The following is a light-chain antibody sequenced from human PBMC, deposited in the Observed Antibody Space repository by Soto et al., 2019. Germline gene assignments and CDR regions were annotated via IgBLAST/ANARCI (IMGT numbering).Light chain of an antibody. J-gene: IGKJ3*01. CDR2: GAS. Sequence: EIVMTQSPATLSVSPGERATLSCRASQSVSSNLAWYQQKPGQAPRLLIYGASTRATGIPSRFSGSGSGTEFTLTISSLQSEDFSVYYCQQYNNWPPVTFGPGTKVDIK. CDR1: QSVSSN. CDR3: QQYNNWPPVT. V-gene: IGKV3-15*01.